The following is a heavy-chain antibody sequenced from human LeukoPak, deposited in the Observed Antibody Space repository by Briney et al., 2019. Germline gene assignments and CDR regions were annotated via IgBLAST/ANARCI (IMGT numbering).Heavy chain of an antibody. D-gene: IGHD1-26*01. CDR1: GGSISSGGYY. CDR3: ARNIVGAGLNWFDP. CDR2: IYHSGST. Sequence: SSQTLSLTCTVSGGSISSGGYYWSWIRQPPGKGLEWIGYIYHSGSTYYNPSLKSRVTISVDRSKNQFSLKLSSVTAADTAVYYCARNIVGAGLNWFDPWGQGTLVTVSS. J-gene: IGHJ5*02. V-gene: IGHV4-30-2*01.